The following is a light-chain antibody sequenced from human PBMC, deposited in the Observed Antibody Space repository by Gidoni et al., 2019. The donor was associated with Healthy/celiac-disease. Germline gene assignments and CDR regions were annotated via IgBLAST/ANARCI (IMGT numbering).Light chain of an antibody. CDR3: QQRSNWPPTWT. J-gene: IGKJ1*01. CDR1: QSVSSY. V-gene: IGKV3-11*01. Sequence: IVLTQSPATLSLSPGERATLSCRASQSVSSYLAWYQQKPGQAPRPLIYDASNRATGIPARFSGSGSGTDFTLTISSLEPEDFAVYYCQQRSNWPPTWTFGQXTKVESK. CDR2: DAS.